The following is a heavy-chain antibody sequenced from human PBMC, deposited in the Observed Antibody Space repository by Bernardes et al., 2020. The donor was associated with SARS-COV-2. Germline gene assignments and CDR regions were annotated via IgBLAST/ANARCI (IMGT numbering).Heavy chain of an antibody. CDR3: ASDQVAHYDSSPYYYYGMDF. CDR2: INPNSGGT. J-gene: IGHJ6*02. V-gene: IGHV1-2*04. D-gene: IGHD5-12*01. CDR1: GYTFTGYY. Sequence: ASVKVSCKASGYTFTGYYMHWVRQAPGQGLEWMGWINPNSGGTNYAQKFQGWVTMTRDTSISTAYMELSRLRSDDTAVYYCASDQVAHYDSSPYYYYGMDFWGQGTTVTVSS.